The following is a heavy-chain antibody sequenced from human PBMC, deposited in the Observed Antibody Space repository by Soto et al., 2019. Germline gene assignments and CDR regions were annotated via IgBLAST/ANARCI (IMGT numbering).Heavy chain of an antibody. D-gene: IGHD2-21*02. Sequence: EVQLVESGGGLLKPGGSLRISCTASGFTFSNAWMSWVRQAPGKGLEWVGRVLSKTDGGATDYAAPVKGRFTISRDDSKNTLYLQMNSLKTENTAVYYCATGTGKTDFDYWGRGTLVTVSS. V-gene: IGHV3-15*01. CDR3: ATGTGKTDFDY. J-gene: IGHJ4*01. CDR2: VLSKTDGGAT. CDR1: GFTFSNAW.